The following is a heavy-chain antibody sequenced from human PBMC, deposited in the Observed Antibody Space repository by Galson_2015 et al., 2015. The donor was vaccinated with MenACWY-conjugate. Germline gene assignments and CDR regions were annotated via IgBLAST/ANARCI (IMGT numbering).Heavy chain of an antibody. CDR1: GGSISNYF. J-gene: IGHJ3*02. V-gene: IGHV4-59*01. Sequence: ETLSLTCAVSGGSISNYFWSWIRQPPGKGLEWMGYIYYTGTTDYNPSLKSRVTMSVDTSKNHVSLKLTSVTAADTAIYYCARDAGNTYGRTRAVAFDIWGQGTTVTVSS. CDR2: IYYTGTT. D-gene: IGHD5-18*01. CDR3: ARDAGNTYGRTRAVAFDI.